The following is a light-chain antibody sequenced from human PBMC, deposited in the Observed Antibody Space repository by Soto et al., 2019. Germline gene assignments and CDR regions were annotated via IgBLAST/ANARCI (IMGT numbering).Light chain of an antibody. CDR3: QQYDS. CDR2: GAS. V-gene: IGKV3-20*01. J-gene: IGKJ2*01. CDR1: QSVSSRY. Sequence: EIVWTQSPGTLSLSTGERATLSGRASQSVSSRYLAWYQQKPGQAPRLLIYGASCRAIGIPDRFSGSGSGTDFPLTISRLEPEDFSVYYWQQYDSFGKGTKLEIK.